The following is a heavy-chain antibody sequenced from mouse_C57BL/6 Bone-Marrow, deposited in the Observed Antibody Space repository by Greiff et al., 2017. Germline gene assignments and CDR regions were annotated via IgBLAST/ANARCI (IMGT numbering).Heavy chain of an antibody. D-gene: IGHD4-1*01. CDR1: GYTFTDYY. CDR2: IYPGSGNT. CDR3: ARDWEDY. V-gene: IGHV1-76*01. Sequence: QVQLKESGAELVRPGASVKLSCKASGYTFTDYYINWVKQRPGQGLEWIARIYPGSGNTYYNEKFKGKATLTAEKSSSTAYMQLSSLTSEDSAVYFCARDWEDYWGQGTTLTVSS. J-gene: IGHJ2*01.